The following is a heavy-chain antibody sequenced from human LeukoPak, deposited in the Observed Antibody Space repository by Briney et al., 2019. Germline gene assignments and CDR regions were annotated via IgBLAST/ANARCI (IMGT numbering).Heavy chain of an antibody. CDR2: ISAYNGNT. Sequence: ASVKVSCKASGYTFTGYYMHWVRQAPGQGLEWMGWISAYNGNTNYAQELQGRVTMTTDTSTSTAYMELRSLRSDDTAVYYCARGYSSSWYLDYWGQGTLVTVSS. J-gene: IGHJ4*02. CDR1: GYTFTGYY. D-gene: IGHD6-13*01. CDR3: ARGYSSSWYLDY. V-gene: IGHV1-18*04.